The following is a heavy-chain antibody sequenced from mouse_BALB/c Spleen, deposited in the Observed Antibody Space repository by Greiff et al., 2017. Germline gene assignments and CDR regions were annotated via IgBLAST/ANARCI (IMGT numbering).Heavy chain of an antibody. J-gene: IGHJ4*01. CDR1: GFTFSSYG. CDR3: ARDFPFLQHGAMDY. CDR2: INSNGGST. V-gene: IGHV5-6-3*01. Sequence: EVQGVESGGGLVKPGGSLKLSCAASGFTFSSYGMSWVRQTPDKRLELVATINSNGGSTYYPDSVKGRFTISRDNAKNTLYLQMSSLKSEDTAMYYCARDFPFLQHGAMDYWGQGTSVTVSS. D-gene: IGHD3-1*01.